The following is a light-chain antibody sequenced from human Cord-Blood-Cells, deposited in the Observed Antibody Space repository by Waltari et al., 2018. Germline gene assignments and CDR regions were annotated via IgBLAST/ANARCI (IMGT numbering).Light chain of an antibody. CDR3: QQYYSTPYT. V-gene: IGKV4-1*01. CDR2: WAS. CDR1: PSVLYSSNNKNY. Sequence: DIVFTQSPDSLAVSLGERATNNRKSSPSVLYSSNNKNYLAWYQQKPGQPPKLLIYWASTRESGVPDRFSGSGSGTDFTLTISSLQAEDVAVYYCQQYYSTPYTFGQGTKLEIK. J-gene: IGKJ2*01.